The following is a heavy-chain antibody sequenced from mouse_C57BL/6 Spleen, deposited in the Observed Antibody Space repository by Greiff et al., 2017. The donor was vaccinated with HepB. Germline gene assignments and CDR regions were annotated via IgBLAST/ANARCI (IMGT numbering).Heavy chain of an antibody. V-gene: IGHV1-64*01. CDR3: ARSEGSSLNWYFDV. CDR1: GYTFPSYW. Sequence: QVQLQQPGAELVKPGASVKLSCKASGYTFPSYWMHWVKQRPGQGLEWIGMIHPNSGSTNYNEKFKSKATLTVDKSSSTAYMQLSSLTSEDSAVYYCARSEGSSLNWYFDVWGTGTTVTVSS. D-gene: IGHD1-1*01. CDR2: IHPNSGST. J-gene: IGHJ1*03.